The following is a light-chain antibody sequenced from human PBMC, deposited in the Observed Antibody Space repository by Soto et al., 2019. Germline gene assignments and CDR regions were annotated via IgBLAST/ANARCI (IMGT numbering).Light chain of an antibody. CDR1: QGISTY. CDR3: QQSYDTLWT. J-gene: IGKJ1*01. V-gene: IGKV1-39*01. Sequence: DIQLTQSPSSLSASVGDRVSITCRASQGISTYLNWFQQKPGKAPKLLIYTASSLETGVSSRFSGSGSGTDFTLTITSLQAEDFATYFCQQSYDTLWTFGQGTRVEI. CDR2: TAS.